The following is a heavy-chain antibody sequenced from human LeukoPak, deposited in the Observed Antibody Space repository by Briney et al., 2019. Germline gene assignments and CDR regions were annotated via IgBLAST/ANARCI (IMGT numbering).Heavy chain of an antibody. J-gene: IGHJ4*02. CDR2: ISSSGSTI. CDR1: GFTFSHHY. Sequence: GGSLRLSCAASGFTFSHHYMSWIRQAPGKGLEWVSYISSSGSTIYYADSVKGRFTISRDNAKNTLYLQMNSLRAEDTAVHYCAKDTDSPDDYWGQGTLVTVSA. CDR3: AKDTDSPDDY. D-gene: IGHD5-18*01. V-gene: IGHV3-11*01.